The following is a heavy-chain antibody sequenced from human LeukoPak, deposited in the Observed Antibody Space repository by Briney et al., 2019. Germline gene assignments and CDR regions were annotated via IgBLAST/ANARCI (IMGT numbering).Heavy chain of an antibody. J-gene: IGHJ4*02. D-gene: IGHD4-17*01. V-gene: IGHV4-30-4*08. CDR1: GGSINTANYY. CDR3: ARHRYGDFEDY. Sequence: PSETLSLTCNVSGGSINTANYYWTWIGQPPGKGLEWIGYISYSGTPYYNPSLNSRLTISLDTSKNQFSLRLNSVTAADTAMYYCARHRYGDFEDYWGQGTLVTVSS. CDR2: ISYSGTP.